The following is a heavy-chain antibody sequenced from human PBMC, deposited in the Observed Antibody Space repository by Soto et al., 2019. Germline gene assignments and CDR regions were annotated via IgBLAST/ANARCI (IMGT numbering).Heavy chain of an antibody. CDR3: ARHLYCSGGSCYSDYYYYGMDV. CDR1: GYTFTSYG. J-gene: IGHJ6*02. Sequence: GASVKVSCKASGYTFTSYGISWVRQAPGQGLEWMGLISPNIGNTNYAQQFQGRVTMTKDTSTSTVYMELNSLTSEDTAVYYCARHLYCSGGSCYSDYYYYGMDVWGQGTTVTVSS. D-gene: IGHD2-15*01. V-gene: IGHV1-18*01. CDR2: ISPNIGNT.